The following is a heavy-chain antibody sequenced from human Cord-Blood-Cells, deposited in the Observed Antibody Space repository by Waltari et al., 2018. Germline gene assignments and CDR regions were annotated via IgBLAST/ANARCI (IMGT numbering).Heavy chain of an antibody. J-gene: IGHJ2*01. CDR2: SNHSGST. V-gene: IGHV4-34*01. CDR1: GGSFSGYY. Sequence: QVQLQQWGAGLLKPSETLSLTCAVYGGSFSGYYWSWIRQPPGKGLEWIGESNHSGSTNYNPSLKSRVTISVDTSKNQFSLKLSSVTAADTAVYYCARGAAAAGYWYFDLWGRGTLVTVSS. D-gene: IGHD6-13*01. CDR3: ARGAAAAGYWYFDL.